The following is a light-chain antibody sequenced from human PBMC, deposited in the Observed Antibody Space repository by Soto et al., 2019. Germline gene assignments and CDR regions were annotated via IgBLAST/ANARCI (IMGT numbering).Light chain of an antibody. J-gene: IGLJ3*02. CDR3: QSYDNSLSGAWV. CDR2: ANN. CDR1: RSNLGAGYD. V-gene: IGLV1-40*01. Sequence: QSVLTQPPSVSGAPGQGITISCTGTRSNLGAGYDVHWYQQLPGAAPKLLNYANNKRPSGVLDRFSGSKSGTSASLAITGLQAEDEADYYCQSYDNSLSGAWVFGGGTKLTVL.